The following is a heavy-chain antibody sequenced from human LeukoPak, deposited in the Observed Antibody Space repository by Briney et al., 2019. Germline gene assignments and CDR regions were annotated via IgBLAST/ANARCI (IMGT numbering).Heavy chain of an antibody. J-gene: IGHJ4*02. CDR1: GFTFSSYE. Sequence: GGSLRLSCAASGFTFSSYEMNWVRQAPGKGLEWVSYISSSGSTIYYADSVKGRFTISRDNAKNSLYLQMNSLRAEDTAVYYCAREVFYYDSSGYFDYWGQGTLVAVSS. D-gene: IGHD3-22*01. CDR3: AREVFYYDSSGYFDY. CDR2: ISSSGSTI. V-gene: IGHV3-48*03.